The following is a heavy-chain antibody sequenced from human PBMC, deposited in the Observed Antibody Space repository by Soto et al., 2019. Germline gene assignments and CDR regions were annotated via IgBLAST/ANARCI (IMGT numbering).Heavy chain of an antibody. V-gene: IGHV1-46*01. CDR3: ARVPYDTTGYYAF. CDR2: IDPSGGST. J-gene: IGHJ4*02. Sequence: QVRLVQSGAEVKKPGASVSISCKTSGFTFTTYYIHWVRQAPGQGLEWMGMIDPSGGSTTYAQKYQGRITMTSHMSTSTVYMELSSLRSEDTAVYYCARVPYDTTGYYAFWGQGTLVTVSS. CDR1: GFTFTTYY. D-gene: IGHD3-22*01.